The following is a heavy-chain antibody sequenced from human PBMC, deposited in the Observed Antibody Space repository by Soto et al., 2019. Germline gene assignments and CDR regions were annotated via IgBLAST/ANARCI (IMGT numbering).Heavy chain of an antibody. CDR1: GYTFTSYA. J-gene: IGHJ4*02. V-gene: IGHV1-3*01. CDR2: INAGNGNT. Sequence: ASVKVSCKASGYTFTSYAMHWVRQAPGQRLEWMGWINAGNGNTKYSQKIQGRVTITRDTSASTAYMELSSLRSEDTAVYYCARGTFGYDILTGYSYWGQGTLVTVSS. CDR3: ARGTFGYDILTGYSY. D-gene: IGHD3-9*01.